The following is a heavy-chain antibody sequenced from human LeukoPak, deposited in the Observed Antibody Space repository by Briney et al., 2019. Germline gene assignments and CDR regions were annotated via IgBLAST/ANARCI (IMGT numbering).Heavy chain of an antibody. CDR2: TYNSGST. CDR3: ARDPYLTGKFDY. D-gene: IGHD1-1*01. V-gene: IGHV4-59*01. CDR1: GGSISSYH. J-gene: IGHJ4*02. Sequence: SETLSLTCTVSGGSISSYHWSWIRQPPGKGLEWIGDTYNSGSTNYNPSLKSRVTISVDTSKNQFSLKLSSVTAADTAVYYCARDPYLTGKFDYWGQGTLVTVSS.